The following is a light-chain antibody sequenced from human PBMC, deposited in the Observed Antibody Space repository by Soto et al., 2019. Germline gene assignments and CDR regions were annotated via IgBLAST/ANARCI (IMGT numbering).Light chain of an antibody. CDR3: QQYNVYSPT. CDR2: MAS. CDR1: QSISSW. J-gene: IGKJ1*01. V-gene: IGKV1-5*03. Sequence: DIQMTQSPSTLSASVGDRVTITCRASQSISSWLAWYQQNPGKAPNLLIYMASTLESGVPSRFSGSGSGTEFTLTITSLQPDDFATYYCQQYNVYSPTFGQGTKVEI.